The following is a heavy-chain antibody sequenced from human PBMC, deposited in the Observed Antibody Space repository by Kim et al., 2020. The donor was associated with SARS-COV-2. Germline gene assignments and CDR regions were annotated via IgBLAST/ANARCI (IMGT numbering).Heavy chain of an antibody. CDR3: TRDGVVVVGDDYYYGMVV. J-gene: IGHJ6*02. CDR2: IRSKAHGGTT. Sequence: GGSLRLSCTASGFTFGDFAMTWVRQAPGKGLEWVGFIRSKAHGGTTEYAASVKGRFTISRDDSKSIAYLQMNTLKIEDTALYYCTRDGVVVVGDDYYYGMVVWGQGTTVTVSS. D-gene: IGHD2-15*01. V-gene: IGHV3-49*04. CDR1: GFTFGDFA.